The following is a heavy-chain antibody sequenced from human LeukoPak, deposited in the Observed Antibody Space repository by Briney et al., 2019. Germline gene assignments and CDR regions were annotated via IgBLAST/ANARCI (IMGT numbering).Heavy chain of an antibody. CDR3: ARDWGTYYYDRSGYYPLDY. J-gene: IGHJ4*02. Sequence: GGSLRLSCAVSGFTFGSYWMSWVRQAPGKGLEWVANINQDGSEKNYVDSVKGRFTISRDNAKNSLYLQMNSLRAEDTAVYYCARDWGTYYYDRSGYYPLDYWGQGTLVTVSS. CDR2: INQDGSEK. V-gene: IGHV3-7*01. CDR1: GFTFGSYW. D-gene: IGHD3-22*01.